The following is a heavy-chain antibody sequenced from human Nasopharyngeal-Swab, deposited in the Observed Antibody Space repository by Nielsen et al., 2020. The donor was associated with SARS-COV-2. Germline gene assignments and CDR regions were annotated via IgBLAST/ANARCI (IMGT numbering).Heavy chain of an antibody. D-gene: IGHD6-13*01. V-gene: IGHV3-7*01. CDR3: ARVYSSSWFFDY. J-gene: IGHJ4*02. CDR2: IKQDGSEK. Sequence: GSLKISCAASGFTFSRYWMSGVRQAPGKGLEWVANIKQDGSEKYYVDSVKGRFTIPRDNAKKSLYLQMNSLRAEDTAVYYCARVYSSSWFFDYWGQGTLVTVSS. CDR1: GFTFSRYW.